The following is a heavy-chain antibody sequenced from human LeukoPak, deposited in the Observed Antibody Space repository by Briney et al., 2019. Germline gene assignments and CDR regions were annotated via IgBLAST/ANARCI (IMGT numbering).Heavy chain of an antibody. V-gene: IGHV1-2*06. CDR3: ATPKRRYCSGGSCYSGPSDY. CDR1: GYTFTSYA. Sequence: GASVKVSCKASGYTFTSYAMHWVRQAPGQGLEWMGRINPNSGGTNYAQKFQGRVTMTRDTSISTAYMELSRLRSDDTAVYYCATPKRRYCSGGSCYSGPSDYWGQGTLVTVSS. CDR2: INPNSGGT. J-gene: IGHJ4*02. D-gene: IGHD2-15*01.